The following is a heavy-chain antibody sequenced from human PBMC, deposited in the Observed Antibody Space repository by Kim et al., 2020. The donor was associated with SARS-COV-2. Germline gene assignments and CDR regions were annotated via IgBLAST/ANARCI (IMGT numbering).Heavy chain of an antibody. D-gene: IGHD1-26*01. Sequence: RYSPAFQGQVTISADKSISTAYLQGSSLKASDTAMYYCARRGTRPGADYWGQGTLVTVSS. J-gene: IGHJ4*02. V-gene: IGHV5-51*01. CDR3: ARRGTRPGADY.